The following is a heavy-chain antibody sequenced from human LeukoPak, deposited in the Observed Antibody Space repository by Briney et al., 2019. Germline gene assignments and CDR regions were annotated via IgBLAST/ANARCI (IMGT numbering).Heavy chain of an antibody. V-gene: IGHV4-39*07. CDR1: GGSISSGTYY. Sequence: SETLSLTCTVSGGSISSGTYYWGWIRQPPGKGLEWIGSIYHSGNAYYNQSLMSRVTISVDTSKNQFSLKVSSATAADAAVYYCARDLRGAYMDCFDYWGQGTLVTVSS. CDR3: ARDLRGAYMDCFDY. D-gene: IGHD3-16*01. J-gene: IGHJ4*02. CDR2: IYHSGNA.